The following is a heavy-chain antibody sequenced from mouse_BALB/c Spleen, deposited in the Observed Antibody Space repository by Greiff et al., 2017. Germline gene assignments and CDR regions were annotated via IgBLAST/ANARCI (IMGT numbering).Heavy chain of an antibody. Sequence: EVQRVESGGRLVKPGGSLKLSCAASGFTFSSYTMSWVRQTPEKRLEWVATISSGGRYTYYPDSVKGRFTISRDHATNTLYLQMSSLKSEDTAMYYCTRDGYGNYHTWFAYWGQGTLVTVAA. J-gene: IGHJ3*01. D-gene: IGHD2-10*02. CDR2: ISSGGRYT. CDR1: GFTFSSYT. CDR3: TRDGYGNYHTWFAY. V-gene: IGHV5-6-4*01.